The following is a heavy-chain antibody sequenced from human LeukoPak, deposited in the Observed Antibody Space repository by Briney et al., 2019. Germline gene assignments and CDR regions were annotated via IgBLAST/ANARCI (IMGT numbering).Heavy chain of an antibody. CDR2: ISRSSSYI. D-gene: IGHD3-10*02. V-gene: IGHV3-21*01. Sequence: GGSLRLSCAASGFTFSSYSMNWVRQAPGKGLEWVSSISRSSSYIYYGDSVKGRFTISRDNAKNSLYLQMNSLRAEDTAVYYCAELGITMIGGVWGKGTTVTISS. CDR1: GFTFSSYS. J-gene: IGHJ6*04. CDR3: AELGITMIGGV.